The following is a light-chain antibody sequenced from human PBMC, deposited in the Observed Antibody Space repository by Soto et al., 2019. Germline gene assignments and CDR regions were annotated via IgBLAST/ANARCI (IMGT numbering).Light chain of an antibody. J-gene: IGKJ1*01. Sequence: DIVLTQSPDTLSLSPGERATLSCRASQSVSNNYFAWYQQKPGQAPRPLIYGASSRATGIPDRFSGSGSGTDFTLTISRLEREDFAVYFCQQYTTAPWTFGQGTTVEI. CDR3: QQYTTAPWT. CDR1: QSVSNNY. CDR2: GAS. V-gene: IGKV3-20*01.